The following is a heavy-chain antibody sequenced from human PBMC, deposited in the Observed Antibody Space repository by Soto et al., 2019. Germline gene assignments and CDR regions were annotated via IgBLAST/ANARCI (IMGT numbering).Heavy chain of an antibody. CDR2: INHSGST. CDR1: GGSFSGYY. Sequence: PSETLSLTCAVYGGSFSGYYWSWIRQPPGKGLEWIGEINHSGSTNYNPSLKSRVTISSDTSKNQFSLKLSSVTAADTAVYYCALALRGDLFCCDLVPYFDYWGQGSLVTVSS. V-gene: IGHV4-34*01. D-gene: IGHD7-27*01. CDR3: ALALRGDLFCCDLVPYFDY. J-gene: IGHJ4*02.